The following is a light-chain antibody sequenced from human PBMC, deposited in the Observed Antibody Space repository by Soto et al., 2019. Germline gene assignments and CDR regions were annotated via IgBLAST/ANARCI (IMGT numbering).Light chain of an antibody. CDR2: SNN. J-gene: IGLJ2*01. Sequence: QSVLTQPPSASGTPGQRVTISCSGSSSNIGSNIVNWYQQLPGTAPKLLIYSNNQRPSGVPDRFSGSKSGTSASLAISGLQSEDATDYYCASWDDSLSAVLFGGGTKVTVL. CDR3: ASWDDSLSAVL. CDR1: SSNIGSNI. V-gene: IGLV1-44*01.